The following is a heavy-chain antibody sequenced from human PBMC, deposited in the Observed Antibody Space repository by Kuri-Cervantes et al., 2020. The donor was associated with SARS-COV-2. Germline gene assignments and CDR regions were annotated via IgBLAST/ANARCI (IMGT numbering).Heavy chain of an antibody. J-gene: IGHJ5*02. CDR2: IIPLFRSA. CDR3: ASTIFGVDNWFDP. CDR1: GGTFNSYG. D-gene: IGHD3-3*01. V-gene: IGHV1-69*05. Sequence: SVKVSCKPSGGTFNSYGINWVRQAPGQGLEWMGGIIPLFRSANYAQKFQGRVTITTVKSTSTAYMELNSLRSEDTALYYCASTIFGVDNWFDPWGQGTLVTVSS.